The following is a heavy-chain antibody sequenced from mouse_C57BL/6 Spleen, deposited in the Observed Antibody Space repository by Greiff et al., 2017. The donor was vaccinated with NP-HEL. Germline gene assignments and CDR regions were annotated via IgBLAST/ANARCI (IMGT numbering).Heavy chain of an antibody. Sequence: EVMLVESGGGLVKPGGSLKLSCAASGFTFSSYTMSWVRQTPEKRLEWVATISGGGGNTYYPDSVKGRFTISRDNAKNTLYLQMSSLRSEDTALYYCASYYDYDEDFAYWGQGTLVTVSA. CDR3: ASYYDYDEDFAY. D-gene: IGHD2-4*01. CDR2: ISGGGGNT. CDR1: GFTFSSYT. J-gene: IGHJ3*01. V-gene: IGHV5-9*01.